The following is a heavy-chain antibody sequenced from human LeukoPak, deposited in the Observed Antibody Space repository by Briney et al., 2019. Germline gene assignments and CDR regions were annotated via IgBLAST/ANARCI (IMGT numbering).Heavy chain of an antibody. Sequence: SETLSLTCTVSGGSISSYYWSWIRQPPGKGLEWIGYIYYSGSTNYNPSLKSRVTISVDTSKNQFSLKLSSVTAADTAVYYCARGRRIGYCSSTSCSNWFDPWGQGTLVTVSS. D-gene: IGHD2-2*01. V-gene: IGHV4-59*01. J-gene: IGHJ5*02. CDR1: GGSISSYY. CDR2: IYYSGST. CDR3: ARGRRIGYCSSTSCSNWFDP.